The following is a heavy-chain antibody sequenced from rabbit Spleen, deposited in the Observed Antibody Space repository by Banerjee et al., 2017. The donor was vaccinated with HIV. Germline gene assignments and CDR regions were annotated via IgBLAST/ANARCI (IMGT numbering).Heavy chain of an antibody. CDR2: IYAGSSGNT. CDR1: GFSFSSSYW. CDR3: ARDDSTISGIVYGNYFDL. V-gene: IGHV1S45*01. J-gene: IGHJ4*01. D-gene: IGHD1-1*01. Sequence: QEQLEESGGDLVKPEGSLTLTCTASGFSFSSSYWICWVRQAPGKGLEWIACIYAGSSGNTYYASWAKGRFTISKTSSTTVTLQMTSLTAADTATYFCARDDSTISGIVYGNYFDLWGPGTLVTVS.